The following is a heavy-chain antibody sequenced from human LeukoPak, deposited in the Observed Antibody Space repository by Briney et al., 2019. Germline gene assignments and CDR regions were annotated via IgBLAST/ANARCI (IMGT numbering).Heavy chain of an antibody. J-gene: IGHJ3*02. CDR3: ARAGCSGGTCYESRGAFDI. V-gene: IGHV4-39*07. D-gene: IGHD2-15*01. Sequence: SETQSLTCTVSGGSISSNNYYWGWIRQPPGKGLEWIGNIYYSGTSYYNPSLKSRVTISVDTSKHEFSLKLSSVTAADTAVYYCARAGCSGGTCYESRGAFDIWGQGTMVTVSS. CDR2: IYYSGTS. CDR1: GGSISSNNYY.